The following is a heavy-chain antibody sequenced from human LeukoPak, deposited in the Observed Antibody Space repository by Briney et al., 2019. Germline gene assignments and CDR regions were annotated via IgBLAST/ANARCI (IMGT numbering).Heavy chain of an antibody. CDR3: ARRLSGVLPAAIWFHP. CDR1: GYTSTGYY. Sequence: GASVKVSCKASGYTSTGYYIHWGRQAPGHGLEWMGWINPNSGGTNYAQKFQGRVTMTRDTSISTAYMELRRLRSDDTAVYYCARRLSGVLPAAIWFHPWGQGTLVTVSS. D-gene: IGHD2-2*01. V-gene: IGHV1-2*02. J-gene: IGHJ5*02. CDR2: INPNSGGT.